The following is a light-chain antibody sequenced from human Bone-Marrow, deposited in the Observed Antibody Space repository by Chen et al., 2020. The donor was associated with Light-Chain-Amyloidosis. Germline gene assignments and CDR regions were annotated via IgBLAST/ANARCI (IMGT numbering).Light chain of an antibody. Sequence: SALTQPPSVSGSPGQSITISCTGTSSDVGGDNHVSWYQQHPDKAPELMIYKVTNRPSWVPDRFSGSKSDTTASLTSSGLQTEDEADYFCSSYTITNTLVFGSGTRVTVL. CDR3: SSYTITNTLV. CDR1: SSDVGGDNH. CDR2: KVT. V-gene: IGLV2-14*01. J-gene: IGLJ1*01.